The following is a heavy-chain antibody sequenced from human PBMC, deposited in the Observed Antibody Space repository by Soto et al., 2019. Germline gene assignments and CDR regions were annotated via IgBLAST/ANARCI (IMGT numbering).Heavy chain of an antibody. D-gene: IGHD2-15*01. Sequence: QVQLVQSGAEVKKPGSSVKVSCKASGGTFSSYAISWVRQAPGQGLEWMGGIIPIFGTANYAQKFQGRVTITADESMSTAYMELSSLRSEDTAVYYCARGLCSGGSCYSYYYYGMDVWGQGTTVTVSS. CDR3: ARGLCSGGSCYSYYYYGMDV. CDR2: IIPIFGTA. J-gene: IGHJ6*02. CDR1: GGTFSSYA. V-gene: IGHV1-69*01.